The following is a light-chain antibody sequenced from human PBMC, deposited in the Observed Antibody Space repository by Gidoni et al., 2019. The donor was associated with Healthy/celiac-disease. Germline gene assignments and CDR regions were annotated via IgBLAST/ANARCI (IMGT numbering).Light chain of an antibody. CDR2: EVS. J-gene: IGLJ2*01. Sequence: QSALTQPPSASGSPGQSVTISCTGTSSDVGGYNYVSWYQQHPGKAPKLMINEVSKRPSGVPDRFSGSKSGNTASLTVSGLQAGDEADYYCSSYAGSNNLVFGGGTKLTVL. CDR1: SSDVGGYNY. CDR3: SSYAGSNNLV. V-gene: IGLV2-8*01.